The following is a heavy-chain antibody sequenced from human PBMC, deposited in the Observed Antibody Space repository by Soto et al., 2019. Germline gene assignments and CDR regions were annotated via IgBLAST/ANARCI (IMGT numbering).Heavy chain of an antibody. CDR2: IIPTLGTT. CDR3: ARDDATHCGYDCYRYFDYGMDV. CDR1: GGSFSKFA. J-gene: IGHJ6*02. V-gene: IGHV1-69*01. D-gene: IGHD2-21*02. Sequence: QVQLVQSGTEVKTPGSSVKVSCKASGGSFSKFAINWVRQAPGQWLEWMGGIIPTLGTTDYAHNFQGRVTSPADETPITSSMEMSGLRSEDTALYYCARDDATHCGYDCYRYFDYGMDVWGQGTTVTVSS.